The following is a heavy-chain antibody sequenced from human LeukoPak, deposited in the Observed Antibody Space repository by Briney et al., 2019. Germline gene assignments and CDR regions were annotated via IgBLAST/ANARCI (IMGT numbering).Heavy chain of an antibody. V-gene: IGHV5-10-1*01. J-gene: IGHJ4*02. CDR3: ARHSHYDFWSGYLDY. D-gene: IGHD3-3*01. CDR2: IDPSDSYT. CDR1: GYTFTSYW. Sequence: HGESLKISCQGSGYTFTSYWISWVRQMPGKGLEWMGKIDPSDSYTSYSPSFQGHVTISADKSISAAFLQWSSLKASDTAMYYCARHSHYDFWSGYLDYWGQGTLVTVSS.